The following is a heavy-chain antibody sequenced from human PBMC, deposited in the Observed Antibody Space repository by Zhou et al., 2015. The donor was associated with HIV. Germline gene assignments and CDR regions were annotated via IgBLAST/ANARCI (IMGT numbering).Heavy chain of an antibody. CDR1: GYTFTNYG. CDR3: ARGEFDYGDYSMDP. J-gene: IGHJ5*02. V-gene: IGHV1-18*01. D-gene: IGHD4-17*01. CDR2: ISTYNGNT. Sequence: QVQVVQSGAEVKKPGASVKVSCKASGYTFTNYGISWVRQAPGQGLEWMGWISTYNGNTNYAQKLQGRVTMTTDTSTSTAYMALRSLRSDDTAFYYCARGEFDYGDYSMDPWGQGTLITVSS.